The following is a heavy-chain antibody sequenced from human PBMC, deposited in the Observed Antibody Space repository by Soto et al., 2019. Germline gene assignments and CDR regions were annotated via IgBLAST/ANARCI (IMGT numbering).Heavy chain of an antibody. V-gene: IGHV4-34*01. Sequence: SETLSLTCTVYGWSFSGYYWSWIRQPPGKGLEWIGEINHSGSTNYNPSLKSRVTISVDTSKNQFSLKLSSVTAVDTAVYYCGRGQVGATRSYFDYWGQGTLVTVSS. CDR1: GWSFSGYY. D-gene: IGHD1-26*01. CDR2: INHSGST. J-gene: IGHJ4*02. CDR3: GRGQVGATRSYFDY.